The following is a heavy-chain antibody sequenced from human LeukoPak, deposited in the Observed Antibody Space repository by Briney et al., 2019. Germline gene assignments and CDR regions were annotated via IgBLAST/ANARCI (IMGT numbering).Heavy chain of an antibody. CDR1: GFTFSSYW. CDR3: ARGTGVPYGSGSYPGY. Sequence: GGSLRLSCAASGFTFSSYWMSWVRQAPGKGLEWVAVIWYDGSNKYYADSVKGQFTISRDNSKNTLYLQMNSLRAEDTAVYYCARGTGVPYGSGSYPGYWGQGTLVTVSS. J-gene: IGHJ4*02. CDR2: IWYDGSNK. D-gene: IGHD3-10*01. V-gene: IGHV3-33*08.